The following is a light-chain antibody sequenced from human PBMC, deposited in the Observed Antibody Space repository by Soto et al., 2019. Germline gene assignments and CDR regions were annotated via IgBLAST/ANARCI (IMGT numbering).Light chain of an antibody. CDR2: GAS. J-gene: IGKJ5*01. Sequence: DIHMSQSPSTLSASVGYRFTITCRASHPISNYLNWYQHRPGKAPKLLIYGASTLQSGVPSRFSGSESGTDFTLTITSLQPEDCEPYYCQQTYANPITFGQGTRLEIK. V-gene: IGKV1-39*01. CDR1: HPISNY. CDR3: QQTYANPIT.